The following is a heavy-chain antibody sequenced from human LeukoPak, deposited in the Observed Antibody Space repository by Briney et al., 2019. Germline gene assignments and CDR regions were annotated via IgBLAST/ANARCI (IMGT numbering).Heavy chain of an antibody. V-gene: IGHV4-39*01. D-gene: IGHD3-10*01. CDR2: IYYSGNT. Sequence: SETLSLTCTVSGGSISSSIYYWGWIRQPPGKGLEWIGSIYYSGNTYYNPSLKSRVTLSVDTAKNQFSLKLSSVAAADTALYYCAKRYYYVSGSPWLDPWGQGTLVTVSS. CDR3: AKRYYYVSGSPWLDP. J-gene: IGHJ5*02. CDR1: GGSISSSIYY.